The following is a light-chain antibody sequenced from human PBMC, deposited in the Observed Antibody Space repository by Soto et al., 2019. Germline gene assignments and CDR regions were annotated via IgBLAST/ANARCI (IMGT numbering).Light chain of an antibody. J-gene: IGLJ2*01. CDR3: SSYTSSSTVV. V-gene: IGLV2-14*01. Sequence: QSALTQPASVSGSPGQSITISCTGTSSDVGGYNYVSWYQQHPDKAPKLMIYDVSNRPSGVSNRFSGSKSANTASLTISGLQAEDEADYYCSSYTSSSTVVFGGGIQLTVL. CDR2: DVS. CDR1: SSDVGGYNY.